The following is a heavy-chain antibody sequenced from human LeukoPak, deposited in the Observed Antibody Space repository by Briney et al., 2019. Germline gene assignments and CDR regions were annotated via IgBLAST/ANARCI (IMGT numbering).Heavy chain of an antibody. CDR3: ARSTMVREIDY. Sequence: SQTLSLTCTVSGGSINSGDYYWSWIRQPPGKGLEWIGSIYYSGSTYYNPSLKSRVTISVDTSKNQFSLKLSSVTAADTAVYYCARSTMVREIDYWGQGTLVTVSS. J-gene: IGHJ4*02. CDR1: GGSINSGDYY. D-gene: IGHD3-10*01. V-gene: IGHV4-39*01. CDR2: IYYSGST.